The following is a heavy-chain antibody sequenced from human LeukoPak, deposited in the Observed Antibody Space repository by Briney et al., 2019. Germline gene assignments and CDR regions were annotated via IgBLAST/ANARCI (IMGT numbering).Heavy chain of an antibody. CDR3: ARDRKSGESSEIDF. D-gene: IGHD3-10*01. CDR1: GFTFSNYW. V-gene: IGHV3-74*01. Sequence: GGSLRLSCAASGFTFSNYWVHWVRQAPGKGLVWVSRINRDGSTTNYADSVKGRFTVSRDNAKNTQNLQMNSLRAEDTAVYYCARDRKSGESSEIDFWGQGTLVTVSS. CDR2: INRDGSTT. J-gene: IGHJ4*02.